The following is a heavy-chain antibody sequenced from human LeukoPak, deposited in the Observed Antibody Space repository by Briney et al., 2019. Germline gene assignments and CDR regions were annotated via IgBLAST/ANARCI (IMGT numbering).Heavy chain of an antibody. CDR2: IYYSGST. D-gene: IGHD4-23*01. J-gene: IGHJ4*02. Sequence: PSETLSLTCTVSGGSISSHYWSWIRQPPGKGLEWIGYIYYSGSTNYNPSLKSRVTISVDTSKNQFSLKLSSVTAADTAVYYCARADYGGNLHGGQGPLFTASS. V-gene: IGHV4-59*11. CDR1: GGSISSHY. CDR3: ARADYGGNLH.